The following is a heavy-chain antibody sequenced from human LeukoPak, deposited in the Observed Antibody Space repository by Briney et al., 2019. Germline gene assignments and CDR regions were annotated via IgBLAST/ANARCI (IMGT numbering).Heavy chain of an antibody. Sequence: ASVKACKASGYTFTSYAMNWVRQAPGQGLEWMGWINTNTGNPTYAQGFTGRFVFSLDTSVSTAYLQISSLKAEDTAVYYCAREGDSSGWYFPRNYYYYYYMDVWGKGTTVTVSS. CDR1: GYTFTSYA. CDR3: AREGDSSGWYFPRNYYYYYYMDV. J-gene: IGHJ6*03. D-gene: IGHD6-19*01. V-gene: IGHV7-4-1*02. CDR2: INTNTGNP.